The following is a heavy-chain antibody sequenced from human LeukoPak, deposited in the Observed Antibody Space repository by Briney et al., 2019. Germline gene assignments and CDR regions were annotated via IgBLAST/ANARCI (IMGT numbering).Heavy chain of an antibody. CDR3: ARGWLAETTVVTPYNY. J-gene: IGHJ4*02. CDR1: GGAFNSYD. CDR2: ITPIFGTA. V-gene: IGHV1-69*13. Sequence: SVKVSCKTTGGAFNSYDISWLRQAPGQGLEWMGGITPIFGTANYAQKFQGRVTITAVESMSTAYMELSSLRSEDTAVYYCARGWLAETTVVTPYNYWGQGTLVTVSS. D-gene: IGHD4-23*01.